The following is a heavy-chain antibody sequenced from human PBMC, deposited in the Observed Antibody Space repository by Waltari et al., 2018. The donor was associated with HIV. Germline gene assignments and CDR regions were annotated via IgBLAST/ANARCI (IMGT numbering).Heavy chain of an antibody. CDR1: GYIFMNFD. D-gene: IGHD3-22*01. Sequence: QVHLVQSGPEVKRPGASVKISCKGYGYIFMNFDVNWVRQAAGQGPEGLGWMNPNSGNTASPYRFAERVTMTRDVSTDTAYMEMSGLTPEDTAIYYCARNSSAKGNRYFYYGLDVWGQGTPVTV. CDR3: ARNSSAKGNRYFYYGLDV. J-gene: IGHJ6*02. CDR2: MNPNSGNT. V-gene: IGHV1-8*02.